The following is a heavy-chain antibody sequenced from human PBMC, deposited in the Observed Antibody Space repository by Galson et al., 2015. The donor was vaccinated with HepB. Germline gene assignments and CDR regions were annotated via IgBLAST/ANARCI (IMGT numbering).Heavy chain of an antibody. Sequence: TLSLTCAVSGGSISSGGYSWSWIRQPPGKGLEWIGYIYYSGSTYYNPSLKSRVTISVDTSKNQFSLKLSSVTAADTAVYYCARGASSSWYFDYWGQGTLATVSS. D-gene: IGHD6-13*01. CDR3: ARGASSSWYFDY. V-gene: IGHV4-30-4*07. CDR1: GGSISSGGYS. CDR2: IYYSGST. J-gene: IGHJ4*02.